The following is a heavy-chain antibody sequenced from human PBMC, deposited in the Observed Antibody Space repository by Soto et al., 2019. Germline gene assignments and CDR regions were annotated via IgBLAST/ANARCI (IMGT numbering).Heavy chain of an antibody. D-gene: IGHD1-26*01. CDR2: IIPIFGTA. Sequence: SVKVSCKASGYTFTSYAISCVRQAPGQGLEWMGGIIPIFGTANYAQKFQGRVTITADESTSTAYMELSSLRSEDTAVYYCARITVLSGSYYGQTPDYYYGMDVWGQGTTVTVSS. J-gene: IGHJ6*02. CDR3: ARITVLSGSYYGQTPDYYYGMDV. CDR1: GYTFTSYA. V-gene: IGHV1-69*13.